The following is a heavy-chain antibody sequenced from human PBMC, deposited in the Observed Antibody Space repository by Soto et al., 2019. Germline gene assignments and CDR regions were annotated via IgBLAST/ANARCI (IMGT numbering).Heavy chain of an antibody. Sequence: SETLSLTCSVSGDSFSRSHWWSWVRQSPGKGLEWIGEIFLSGSTNYNLSLKTRVTISLDTSKNQYSLKLTSVTAADTAVYYCARDGFAGFDPWGQGILVTVS. J-gene: IGHJ5*02. V-gene: IGHV4-4*02. CDR3: ARDGFAGFDP. CDR2: IFLSGST. CDR1: GDSFSRSHW.